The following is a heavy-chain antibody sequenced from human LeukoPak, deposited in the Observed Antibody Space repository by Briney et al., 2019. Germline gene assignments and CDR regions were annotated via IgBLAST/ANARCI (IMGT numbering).Heavy chain of an antibody. CDR3: AKDSGYSSGWYDAFDI. CDR2: ISYDGSNK. CDR1: RFTFSNYA. D-gene: IGHD6-19*01. V-gene: IGHV3-30*18. Sequence: PGGSLRLSCAASRFTFSNYAMNWVRQAPGKGLEWVAVISYDGSNKYYADSVKGRFTISRDNSKNTLYLQMNSLRAEDTAVYYCAKDSGYSSGWYDAFDIWGQGTMVTVSS. J-gene: IGHJ3*02.